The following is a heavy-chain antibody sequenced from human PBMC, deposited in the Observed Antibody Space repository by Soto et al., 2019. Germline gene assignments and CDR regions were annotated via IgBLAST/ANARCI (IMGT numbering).Heavy chain of an antibody. CDR2: INAGNGNT. Sequence: ASVKVSCKASGYTFTSYPMHCVRQAPGQRLEWMGWINAGNGNTKYSQKFRGRVTITRDTSASTAYMELNSLRSEDTAVYYCARTSGYYSLDYWGQGALVTVSS. CDR3: ARTSGYYSLDY. CDR1: GYTFTSYP. J-gene: IGHJ4*02. V-gene: IGHV1-3*01. D-gene: IGHD3-22*01.